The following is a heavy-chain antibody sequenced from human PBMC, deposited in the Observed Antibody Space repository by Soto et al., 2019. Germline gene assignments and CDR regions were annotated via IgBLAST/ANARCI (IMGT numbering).Heavy chain of an antibody. CDR3: AGGRKGRSLFGYYYYGMDV. J-gene: IGHJ6*02. D-gene: IGHD3-16*01. CDR1: GGTFSSYA. Sequence: QVQLVQSGAEVKKPGSSVKVSCKASGGTFSSYAISWVRQAPGQGLEWMGGIIPIFGTANYAQKFQGRVTIYAGESTRTAHMGPSRLRSEDTAVYLWAGGRKGRSLFGYYYYGMDVWGQGTTVTVSS. V-gene: IGHV1-69*01. CDR2: IIPIFGTA.